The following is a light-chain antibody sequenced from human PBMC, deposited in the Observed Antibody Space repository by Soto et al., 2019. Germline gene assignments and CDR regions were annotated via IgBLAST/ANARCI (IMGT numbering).Light chain of an antibody. CDR3: QQLNSYPQT. V-gene: IGKV1-39*01. Sequence: DMQMTQSPSSLSPSVGASVAISCRASQIVSAHLSWDQQKEGIVPKVLIYTASTLETGVPSGFSGSGSGTDFTLTISSLQPEDFATYYCQQLNSYPQTLGHGTKVDIK. J-gene: IGKJ1*01. CDR1: QIVSAH. CDR2: TAS.